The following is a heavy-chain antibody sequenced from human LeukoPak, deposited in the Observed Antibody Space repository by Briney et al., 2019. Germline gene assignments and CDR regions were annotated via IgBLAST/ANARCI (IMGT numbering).Heavy chain of an antibody. J-gene: IGHJ5*02. Sequence: PGGSLRLSCAASGFTFSTYAISWVRQAPGKGLEWVSCISSTSNYIFYADSVRGRFTISRDNAKNSLYLQMNSLRAEDTAVYYCARDLGLPPANWFDPWGQGTLVTVSS. CDR1: GFTFSTYA. CDR3: ARDLGLPPANWFDP. V-gene: IGHV3-21*01. CDR2: ISSTSNYI. D-gene: IGHD3-10*01.